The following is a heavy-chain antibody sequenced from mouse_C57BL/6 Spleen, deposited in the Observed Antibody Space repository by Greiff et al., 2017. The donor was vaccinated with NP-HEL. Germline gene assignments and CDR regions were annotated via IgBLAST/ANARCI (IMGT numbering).Heavy chain of an antibody. Sequence: QVQLQQPGAELVRPGSSVKLSCKASGYTFTSYWMHWVKQRPIQGLEGIGNIDPSDSETHYNQKFKDKATLTVDKSSSTAYRQLSSLTSEDSAVYYCARRGLGYYAMDYWGQGTSVTVSS. D-gene: IGHD3-1*01. J-gene: IGHJ4*01. V-gene: IGHV1-52*01. CDR1: GYTFTSYW. CDR2: IDPSDSET. CDR3: ARRGLGYYAMDY.